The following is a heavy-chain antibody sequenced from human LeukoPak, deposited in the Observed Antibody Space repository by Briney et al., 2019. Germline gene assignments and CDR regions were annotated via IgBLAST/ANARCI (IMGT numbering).Heavy chain of an antibody. J-gene: IGHJ4*02. Sequence: GGSLRLSCAASGFTFSSYSMNWVRQAPGKGLEWVSSISSSSSYIYYADSVKGRFTISRDNAKNSLYLQMNSLRAEDTAVYYCARDPPEWEPYPYFDCWGQGTLVTVSS. V-gene: IGHV3-21*01. CDR2: ISSSSSYI. CDR3: ARDPPEWEPYPYFDC. D-gene: IGHD1-26*01. CDR1: GFTFSSYS.